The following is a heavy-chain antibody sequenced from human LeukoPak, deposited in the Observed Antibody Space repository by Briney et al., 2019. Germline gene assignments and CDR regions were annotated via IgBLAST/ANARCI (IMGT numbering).Heavy chain of an antibody. CDR1: GFTFSNYA. D-gene: IGHD3-22*01. V-gene: IGHV3-30-3*01. CDR2: ISYDGSNK. Sequence: GGSLRLSCAASGFTFSNYAMHWVRQAPGKGLEWVAIISYDGSNKYYADSVKGRFTISRDNSKNTLYLQMNSLRTEDTAVYYCARDRKYYDNSGISGYWGQGTLVTVSS. J-gene: IGHJ4*02. CDR3: ARDRKYYDNSGISGY.